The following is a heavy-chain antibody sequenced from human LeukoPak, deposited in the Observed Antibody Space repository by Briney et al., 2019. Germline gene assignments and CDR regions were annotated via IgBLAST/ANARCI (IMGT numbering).Heavy chain of an antibody. CDR2: VDPEDGET. CDR1: GYTFTDYY. D-gene: IGHD1-7*01. CDR3: ARGSVTGTPLGAFDI. J-gene: IGHJ3*02. Sequence: WASVKVSCKASGYTFTDYYMHWVQQAPGKGLERMGRVDPEDGETIYAEKFQGRVTITADTSTDTAYMELSSLRSEDTAVYYCARGSVTGTPLGAFDIWGQGTMVTVSS. V-gene: IGHV1-69-2*01.